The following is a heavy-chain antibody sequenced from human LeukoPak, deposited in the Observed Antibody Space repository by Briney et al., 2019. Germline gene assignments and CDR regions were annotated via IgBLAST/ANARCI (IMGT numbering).Heavy chain of an antibody. CDR2: ISGSGGST. CDR3: AKDRVVVVPAVDY. D-gene: IGHD2-2*01. V-gene: IGHV3-23*01. J-gene: IGHJ4*02. Sequence: GGSLRLSCAGSGYSFDDYGMRWVRQAPGKGLEWVSAISGSGGSTYYADSVKGRFTISRDNSKNTLYLQMNSLRAEDTAVYYCAKDRVVVVPAVDYWGQGTLVTVSS. CDR1: GYSFDDYG.